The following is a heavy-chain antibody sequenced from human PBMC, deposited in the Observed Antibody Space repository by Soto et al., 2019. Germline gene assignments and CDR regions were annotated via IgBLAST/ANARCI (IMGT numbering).Heavy chain of an antibody. CDR2: IIPIFGTA. D-gene: IGHD4-4*01. Sequence: ASVKVSCKASGGGFSSYAISWVRQAPGQGLEWMGGIIPIFGTANYALKFQGRVRITADISTSTVYMEVSRLRFEDTAMYYCARGGGEMTTPPPYIHWGQGPMVTVSP. CDR1: GGGFSSYA. V-gene: IGHV1-69*06. J-gene: IGHJ4*02. CDR3: ARGGGEMTTPPPYIH.